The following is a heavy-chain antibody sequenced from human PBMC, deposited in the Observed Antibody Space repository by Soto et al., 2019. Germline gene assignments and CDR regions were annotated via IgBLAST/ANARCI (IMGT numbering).Heavy chain of an antibody. CDR3: AKDRSCSHYN. J-gene: IGHJ4*02. V-gene: IGHV4-61*01. CDR1: GGSLRSGSYD. D-gene: IGHD3-22*01. Sequence: SEPLALTSNVSGGSLRSGSYDWSWIRQPPGKGLEWTGYIYHGGATTYNASLKSRVTISVDTPKNQFFLKVNSVTAADTAGERGAKDRSCSHYNCGQGT. CDR2: IYHGGAT.